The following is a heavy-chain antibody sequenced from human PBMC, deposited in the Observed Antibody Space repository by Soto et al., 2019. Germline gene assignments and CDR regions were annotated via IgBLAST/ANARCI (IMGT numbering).Heavy chain of an antibody. J-gene: IGHJ6*02. Sequence: QLEQSGGALVQPGGSLRLPCAASDFDVSGNYISWVRQAPGKGLEWVSMIHVDGRTYYGDSVRGRFIVSRDDSENTVYLQMNSLRAEDTAVYFCARDLTLIGGGVASYYIGMDIWGQGTMVTVSS. V-gene: IGHV3-53*01. CDR1: DFDVSGNY. D-gene: IGHD3-10*01. CDR2: IHVDGRT. CDR3: ARDLTLIGGGVASYYIGMDI.